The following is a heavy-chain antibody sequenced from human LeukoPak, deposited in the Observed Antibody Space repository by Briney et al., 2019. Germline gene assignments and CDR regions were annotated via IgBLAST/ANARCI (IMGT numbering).Heavy chain of an antibody. CDR1: GYTFTSYG. V-gene: IGHV1-18*01. Sequence: ASVKVSCKASGYTFTSYGISWVRQTPGQGHEWMGGISAYNGNTNYAQKLQGRVTMTTDTSTSTAYMELRSLRSDDTAVYYCARTKLKGVTDAFDIWGQGTMVTVSS. D-gene: IGHD5-18*01. J-gene: IGHJ3*02. CDR2: ISAYNGNT. CDR3: ARTKLKGVTDAFDI.